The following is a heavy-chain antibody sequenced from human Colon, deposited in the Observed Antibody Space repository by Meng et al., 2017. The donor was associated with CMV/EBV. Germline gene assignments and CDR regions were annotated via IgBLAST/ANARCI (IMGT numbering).Heavy chain of an antibody. V-gene: IGHV1-8*01. D-gene: IGHD4/OR15-4a*01. J-gene: IGHJ4*02. Sequence: NVACQASGYTFSSYEINWVRQTNGQGLEWVGWMNPRSGDTDYAQKFQGRVTMTRDTSLSTAYMELRSLTSEDTAVYFCARLTSGGYWGQGTLVTVSS. CDR2: MNPRSGDT. CDR1: GYTFSSYE. CDR3: ARLTSGGY.